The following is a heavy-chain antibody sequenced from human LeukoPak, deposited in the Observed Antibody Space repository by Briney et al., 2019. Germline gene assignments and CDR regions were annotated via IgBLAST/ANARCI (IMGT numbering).Heavy chain of an antibody. Sequence: GASVKVSCKTSGSTFTGYYIHWLRQAPGQGLEWMGWINPKRGDTNYAPKFQGRVTMTRDTSIRTAYMDLSSLRSDDTAVYYCATDWGMVAGTAGDYWGQGTLVTVSS. CDR1: GSTFTGYY. CDR3: ATDWGMVAGTAGDY. J-gene: IGHJ4*02. V-gene: IGHV1-2*02. CDR2: INPKRGDT. D-gene: IGHD6-19*01.